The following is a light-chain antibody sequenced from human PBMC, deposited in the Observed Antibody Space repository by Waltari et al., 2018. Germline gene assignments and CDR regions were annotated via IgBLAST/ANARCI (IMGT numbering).Light chain of an antibody. J-gene: IGKJ2*01. CDR1: QSVDNY. CDR2: AAS. CDR3: QQSYSMPRT. Sequence: DIQMTQSPSSLSASVGDRFAITCRASQSVDNYLNWYRQRPGKAPELLIYAASSLQGGVPSRFTGSGYGTDFTLTISSLQSEDFATYYCQQSYSMPRTFGQGTKLEI. V-gene: IGKV1-39*01.